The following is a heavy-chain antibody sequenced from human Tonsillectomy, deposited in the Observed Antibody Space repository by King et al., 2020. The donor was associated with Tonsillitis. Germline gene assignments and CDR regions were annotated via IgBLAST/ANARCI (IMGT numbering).Heavy chain of an antibody. Sequence: QLQESGPGLVKPSQTLSLTCAVSGGSISSGDYSWSWFRQPPGKGLEWIGYIYYIGSTYHNPSLKSRVTISVDESKNQFSLQLTSVTAVDTAVYYCARGYCTNGICLDAFDIWGQGTMVIVSS. V-gene: IGHV4-30-4*07. D-gene: IGHD2-8*01. CDR3: ARGYCTNGICLDAFDI. J-gene: IGHJ3*02. CDR1: GGSISSGDYS. CDR2: IYYIGST.